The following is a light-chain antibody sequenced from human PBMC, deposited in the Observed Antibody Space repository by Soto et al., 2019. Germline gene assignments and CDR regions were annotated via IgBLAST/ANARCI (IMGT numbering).Light chain of an antibody. CDR3: QQYANSPRT. J-gene: IGKJ1*01. V-gene: IGKV3-20*01. Sequence: KVLTQSPGTLSLSPGERATPSCRASQSVTNNYLAWYQQKPGQAPRLLIYGASIRATGIPDRFSGSGSGTDFTLTINRLEPEDFAIYYCQQYANSPRTFGQGTKVEI. CDR1: QSVTNNY. CDR2: GAS.